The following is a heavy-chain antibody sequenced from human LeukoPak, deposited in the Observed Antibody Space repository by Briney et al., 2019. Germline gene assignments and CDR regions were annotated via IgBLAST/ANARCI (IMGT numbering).Heavy chain of an antibody. CDR1: GNYL. Sequence: GGSLRLSCAASGNYLMHWVRQAPGKGLVWVSHINSDGSWTGYADSVKGRFTISKDNAKNTVYLQMNNLRAEDTAVYYCVSFYETYWGRRTLVTVSS. V-gene: IGHV3-74*01. CDR3: VSFYETY. J-gene: IGHJ4*02. CDR2: INSDGSWT. D-gene: IGHD2-2*01.